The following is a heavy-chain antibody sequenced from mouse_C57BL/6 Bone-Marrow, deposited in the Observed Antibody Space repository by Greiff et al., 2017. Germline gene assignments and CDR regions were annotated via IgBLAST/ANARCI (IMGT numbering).Heavy chain of an antibody. CDR2: ISSGSSTI. V-gene: IGHV5-17*01. Sequence: DVKLVESGGGLVKPGGSLKLSCAASGFTFSDYGMHWVRQAPEKGLEWVAYISSGSSTIYYADTVKGRFTISRDNAKNTLFLQMTSLRSEDTAMYYCARPGYDGSRNWYFDVWGTGTTVTVSS. J-gene: IGHJ1*03. CDR3: ARPGYDGSRNWYFDV. D-gene: IGHD1-1*01. CDR1: GFTFSDYG.